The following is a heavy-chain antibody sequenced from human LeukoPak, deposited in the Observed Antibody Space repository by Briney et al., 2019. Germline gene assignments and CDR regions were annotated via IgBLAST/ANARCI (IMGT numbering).Heavy chain of an antibody. CDR1: GFTFDDYG. J-gene: IGHJ5*02. CDR2: INWNGGST. D-gene: IGHD5-18*01. CDR3: ARDLPVDTAFDP. V-gene: IGHV3-20*04. Sequence: GGSLRLSCAAFGFTFDDYGMRWVRQAPGKGREWVSGINWNGGSTGYADSVKGRFTISRDNAKNSLYLQMNSLRAEDTASYYCARDLPVDTAFDPWGQGTLVTVSS.